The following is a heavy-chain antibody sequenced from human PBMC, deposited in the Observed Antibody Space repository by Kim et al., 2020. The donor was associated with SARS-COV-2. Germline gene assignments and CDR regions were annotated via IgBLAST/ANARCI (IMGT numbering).Heavy chain of an antibody. Sequence: ADSVKGRFTISRDNSKSTLYLQMNRLRVEDTAVYYCAKGSSNWYPRDWFDPWGQGTLVIVSS. D-gene: IGHD6-13*01. J-gene: IGHJ5*02. V-gene: IGHV3-23*01. CDR3: AKGSSNWYPRDWFDP.